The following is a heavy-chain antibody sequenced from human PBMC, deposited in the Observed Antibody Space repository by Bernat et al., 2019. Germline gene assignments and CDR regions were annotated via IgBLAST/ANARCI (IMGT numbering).Heavy chain of an antibody. Sequence: EVQLVESGGGLVKPGGSLRLSCAASGFTFSNAWMSWVRQAPGKGLEWVGRIKSKTDGGTTDYAAPVKGRFTISRDNSKNTLYLQMNNLRAADTAMYYCTGYGGNSVWGQGTLVTVSS. CDR2: IKSKTDGGTT. J-gene: IGHJ4*02. CDR3: TGYGGNSV. V-gene: IGHV3-15*01. CDR1: GFTFSNAW. D-gene: IGHD4-23*01.